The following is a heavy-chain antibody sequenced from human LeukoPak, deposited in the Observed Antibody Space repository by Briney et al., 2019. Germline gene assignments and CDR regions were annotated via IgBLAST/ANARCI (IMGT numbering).Heavy chain of an antibody. CDR3: AKDSGWPFDF. V-gene: IGHV3-23*01. J-gene: IGHJ4*02. Sequence: PGGSLRLSCAASGFTFTDYAMTWVRQAPGKGLEWVSVISGSAGSTYYADSVKGRFTISRDNSKDTLYLQMNSLRAEDTAVYYCAKDSGWPFDFWGQGTLVTVSS. D-gene: IGHD6-19*01. CDR2: ISGSAGST. CDR1: GFTFTDYA.